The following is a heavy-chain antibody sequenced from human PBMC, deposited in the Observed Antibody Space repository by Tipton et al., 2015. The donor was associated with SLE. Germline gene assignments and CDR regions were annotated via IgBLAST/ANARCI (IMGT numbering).Heavy chain of an antibody. CDR2: IDHRGST. CDR3: TSGSGGYQRTDY. V-gene: IGHV4-34*01. J-gene: IGHJ4*02. D-gene: IGHD5-12*01. CDR1: GESFNHYF. Sequence: TLSLTCTVYGESFNHYFWTWIRQPPGRGLEWIGEIDHRGSTNSNPSLKSRVTISVDTSKNQFSLQLTSVTAADTALYYCTSGSGGYQRTDYWGQGTLVTVSS.